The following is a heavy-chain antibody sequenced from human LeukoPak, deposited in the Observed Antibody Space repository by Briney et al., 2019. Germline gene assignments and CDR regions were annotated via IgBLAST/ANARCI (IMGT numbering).Heavy chain of an antibody. CDR3: ARPSFVTGSYYPL. D-gene: IGHD1-26*01. CDR1: GFTFSDYG. V-gene: IGHV3-30*02. Sequence: PGGSLRLSCAASGFTFSDYGMHWVRQAPGKGLEWVAFIRYDGSNKYHADSVKGRFTISRDNSKNMLYLQMNSLRPEDTAVYYCARPSFVTGSYYPLWGQGTLVAVSS. J-gene: IGHJ4*02. CDR2: IRYDGSNK.